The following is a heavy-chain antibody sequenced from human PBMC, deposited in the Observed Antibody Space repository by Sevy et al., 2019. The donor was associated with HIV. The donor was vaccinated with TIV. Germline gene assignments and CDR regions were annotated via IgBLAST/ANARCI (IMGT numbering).Heavy chain of an antibody. CDR2: ISGSSSTV. Sequence: GGSLRLSCAASGFTFSSYAMNWVRQAPGKGLEWVSYISGSSSTVYYAASVKGRFTISRDNAKNSLFLQMNSLRDEDTAVYYCAGADLPPLGYCSGGSCYALDYWGQGTLVTVSS. CDR3: AGADLPPLGYCSGGSCYALDY. J-gene: IGHJ4*02. D-gene: IGHD2-15*01. CDR1: GFTFSSYA. V-gene: IGHV3-48*02.